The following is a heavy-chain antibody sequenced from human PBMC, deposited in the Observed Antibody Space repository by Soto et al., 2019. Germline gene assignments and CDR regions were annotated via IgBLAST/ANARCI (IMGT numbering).Heavy chain of an antibody. V-gene: IGHV3-30*18. D-gene: IGHD6-19*01. CDR3: AKEGYSSGWAFDY. Sequence: PGGSLRLSCAASGFTFSSYGMHWVRQAPGKGLEWVAVISYDGSNKYYADSVKGRFTISRDNSKNTLYLQMNSLRAEDTAVYYCAKEGYSSGWAFDYWGQGTLVTVSS. CDR1: GFTFSSYG. CDR2: ISYDGSNK. J-gene: IGHJ4*02.